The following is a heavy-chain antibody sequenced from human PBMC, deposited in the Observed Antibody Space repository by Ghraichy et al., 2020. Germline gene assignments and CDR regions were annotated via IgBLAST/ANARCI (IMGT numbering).Heavy chain of an antibody. Sequence: SETLSLTCTVSGGSISSYYWSWIRQPPGKGLEWIGYIYYSGSTNYNPSLKSRVTISVDTSKNQFSLKLSSVTAADTAVYYCARDLIGYYGSGSYSSSLWGQGTLVTVSS. V-gene: IGHV4-59*01. CDR2: IYYSGST. J-gene: IGHJ4*02. D-gene: IGHD3-10*01. CDR1: GGSISSYY. CDR3: ARDLIGYYGSGSYSSSL.